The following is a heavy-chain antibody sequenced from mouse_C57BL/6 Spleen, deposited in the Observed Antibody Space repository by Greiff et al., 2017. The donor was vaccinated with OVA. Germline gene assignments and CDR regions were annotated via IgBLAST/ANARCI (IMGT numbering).Heavy chain of an antibody. V-gene: IGHV1-64*01. J-gene: IGHJ1*03. CDR1: GYTFTSYW. CDR3: SRATVTPFFDV. D-gene: IGHD1-1*01. CDR2: IHPNSGST. Sequence: QVQLQQPGAELVKPGASVKLSCKASGYTFTSYWMHWVKQRPGQGLEWIGMIHPNSGSTNYNEKSKSKATLTVDKSSSTDYMQLSSLTSVDAAVYYCSRATVTPFFDVWGTGTPVTVSS.